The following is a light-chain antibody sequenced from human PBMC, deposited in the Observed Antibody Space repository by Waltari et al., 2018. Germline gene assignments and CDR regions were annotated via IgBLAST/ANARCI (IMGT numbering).Light chain of an antibody. J-gene: IGLJ2*01. CDR1: SSDVGGYNY. V-gene: IGLV2-14*03. Sequence: QSALTQPASVSGSPGQSITISCTGTSSDVGGYNYVSWYQRHPGKAPKLMIYDVSDRPSVVSNRFSGSKSGNTASLTISGLQAEDEADYYCSSYTTSGTYVVFGGGTKLTVL. CDR2: DVS. CDR3: SSYTTSGTYVV.